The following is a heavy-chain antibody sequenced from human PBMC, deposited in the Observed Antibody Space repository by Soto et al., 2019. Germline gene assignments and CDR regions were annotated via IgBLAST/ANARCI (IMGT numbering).Heavy chain of an antibody. CDR3: ARERPDGARLDP. V-gene: IGHV4-59*06. Sequence: PSETLSLTCTVSGDSNSSYYWSWIRQSPGKGLEWIGYIYYSGSTYYNPSLKSRVTISVDTSKNQFSLKLSSVTAADTAVYYCARERPDGARLDPWGQGTLVTVSS. J-gene: IGHJ5*02. D-gene: IGHD6-6*01. CDR2: IYYSGST. CDR1: GDSNSSYY.